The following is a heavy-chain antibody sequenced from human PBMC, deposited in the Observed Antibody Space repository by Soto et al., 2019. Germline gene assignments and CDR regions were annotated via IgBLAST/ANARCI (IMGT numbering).Heavy chain of an antibody. CDR3: AIPGSSYGSYYYYGMDV. Sequence: SLKVSCKASGGTFSSYAISWVRQAPGQGLEWMGGIIPIFGTANYAQKFQGRVTITADKSTSTAYMELSSLRSEDTAVYYCAIPGSSYGSYYYYGMDVWGQGTTVTVSS. J-gene: IGHJ6*02. V-gene: IGHV1-69*06. CDR1: GGTFSSYA. D-gene: IGHD5-18*01. CDR2: IIPIFGTA.